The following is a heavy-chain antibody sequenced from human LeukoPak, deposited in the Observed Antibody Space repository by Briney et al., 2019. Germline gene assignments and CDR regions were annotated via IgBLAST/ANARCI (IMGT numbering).Heavy chain of an antibody. CDR3: ASHRGGYGVRGYYYYMDV. CDR2: IYPGDSDT. V-gene: IGHV5-51*01. D-gene: IGHD1-26*01. J-gene: IGHJ6*03. Sequence: GESLKISCKGSGYSFTSYWIGWGRQMPGKGLEWMVIIYPGDSDTRYSPSFQGQVTISADKSISTAYLQWSSLKASDTAMYYCASHRGGYGVRGYYYYMDVWGKGTTVTVSS. CDR1: GYSFTSYW.